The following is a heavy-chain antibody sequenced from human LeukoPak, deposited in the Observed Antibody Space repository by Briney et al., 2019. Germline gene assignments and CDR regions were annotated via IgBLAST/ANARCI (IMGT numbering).Heavy chain of an antibody. Sequence: SETLSLTCIVSGDSISSSPHSWGWIRQPPGKGLEWIGSIYYSGSTYYNPSLKSRVTISVDTSKNQFSLRLSSVTAADTAVYYCARVKQWLANFDYWGQGTLVTVSS. CDR3: ARVKQWLANFDY. CDR2: IYYSGST. J-gene: IGHJ4*02. V-gene: IGHV4-39*07. D-gene: IGHD6-19*01. CDR1: GDSISSSPHS.